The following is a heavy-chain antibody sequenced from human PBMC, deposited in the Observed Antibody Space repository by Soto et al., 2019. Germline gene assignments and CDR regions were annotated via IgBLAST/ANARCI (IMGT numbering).Heavy chain of an antibody. CDR3: ARVLLHWARFDP. V-gene: IGHV3-74*01. Sequence: PGGSLRLSCAASGFTFSSYWMHWVRQAPGKGLVWVSRINSDGSSTSYADSVKGRFTISRDNAKNTLYLQVNSLRAEDTAVYYCARVLLHWARFDPWGQGTLVTVSS. CDR1: GFTFSSYW. CDR2: INSDGSST. J-gene: IGHJ5*02. D-gene: IGHD2-15*01.